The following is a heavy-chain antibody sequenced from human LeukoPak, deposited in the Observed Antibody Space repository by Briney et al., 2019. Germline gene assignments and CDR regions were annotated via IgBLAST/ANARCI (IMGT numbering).Heavy chain of an antibody. CDR1: GGTFSIYT. D-gene: IGHD7-27*01. CDR3: ARVRWGNYYYYYGMDA. Sequence: SVRVSCKASGGTFSIYTISSVSEGPGQGLEWRGRIIPILVIANYAQKFQGRVTIPADKSTSTAYMELSSLRPEDTAVYHCARVRWGNYYYYYGMDAGGQGTTVTVS. V-gene: IGHV1-69*10. J-gene: IGHJ6*02. CDR2: IIPILVIA.